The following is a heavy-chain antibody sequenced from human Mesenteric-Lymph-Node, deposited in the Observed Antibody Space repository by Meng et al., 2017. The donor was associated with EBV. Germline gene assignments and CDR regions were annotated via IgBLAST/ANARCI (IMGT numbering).Heavy chain of an antibody. V-gene: IGHV1-8*02. Sequence: QVLLVPSGAEVKKPGASVKVSCKASGYTFTGYYMHWGRQAPGQGLEWMGWMNPNGGNTGYAQKFQGRVTMTRNTSISTAYMELSSLRSEDTAVYYCARGSTVASYWGQGTLVTVSS. CDR1: GYTFTGYY. J-gene: IGHJ4*02. CDR2: MNPNGGNT. D-gene: IGHD4-23*01. CDR3: ARGSTVASY.